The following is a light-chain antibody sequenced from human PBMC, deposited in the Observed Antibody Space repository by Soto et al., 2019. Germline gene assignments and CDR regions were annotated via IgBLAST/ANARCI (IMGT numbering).Light chain of an antibody. Sequence: DIQMTQSPSSLSASVGDRVTSTGRASQGISHYLAWYQQKPGKVPELLFYAESTLQSGVPSRFSGSGSGTDFTLTINSLQPADVATYDCQKSKTAPFTFGPGKKLDI. CDR3: QKSKTAPFT. CDR2: AES. J-gene: IGKJ3*01. CDR1: QGISHY. V-gene: IGKV1-27*01.